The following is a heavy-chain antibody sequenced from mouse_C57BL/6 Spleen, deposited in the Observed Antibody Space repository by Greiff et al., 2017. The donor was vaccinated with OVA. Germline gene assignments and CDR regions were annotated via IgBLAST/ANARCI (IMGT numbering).Heavy chain of an antibody. CDR2: IWTGGGT. CDR1: GFSLTSYA. J-gene: IGHJ1*03. V-gene: IGHV2-9-1*01. D-gene: IGHD1-1*01. CDR3: ARVPYYGSSYGYFDV. Sequence: VQGVESGPGLVAPSQSLSITCTVSGFSLTSYAISWVRQPPGKGLEWLGVIWTGGGTNYNSALKSRLSISKDNSKSQVFLKMNSLQTDDTARYYCARVPYYGSSYGYFDVWGTGTTVTVSS.